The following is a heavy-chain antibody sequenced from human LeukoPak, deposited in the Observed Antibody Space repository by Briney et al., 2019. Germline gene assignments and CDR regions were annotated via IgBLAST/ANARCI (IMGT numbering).Heavy chain of an antibody. D-gene: IGHD5-18*01. CDR2: IYHSGST. J-gene: IGHJ3*02. CDR3: ARESNSYGYLDAFDI. CDR1: GGSISSGGYY. V-gene: IGHV4-30-2*01. Sequence: PSETLSLTCTVSGGSISSGGYYWSWIRQPPGKGLEWIGYIYHSGSTYYNPSLKSRVTISVDRSKNQFSLKLSSVTAADTAVYYCARESNSYGYLDAFDIWDQGTMVTVSS.